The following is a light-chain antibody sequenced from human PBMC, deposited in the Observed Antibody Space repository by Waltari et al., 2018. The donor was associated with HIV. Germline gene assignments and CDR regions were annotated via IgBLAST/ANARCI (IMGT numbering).Light chain of an antibody. V-gene: IGLV1-40*01. CDR3: QSYDMSQSGSLV. Sequence: QSVLTQPPSVSGAPGQRVTIACTGTRSNIGAGFDVHWDQQIPGHAPKLLISDNNIRPSGVPDRFSGSKSGTSASLAITGLQSEDEADYYCQSYDMSQSGSLVFGGGTKLTVL. CDR2: DNN. CDR1: RSNIGAGFD. J-gene: IGLJ2*01.